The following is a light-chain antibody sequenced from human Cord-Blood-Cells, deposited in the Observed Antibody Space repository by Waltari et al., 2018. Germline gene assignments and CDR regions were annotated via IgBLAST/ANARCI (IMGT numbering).Light chain of an antibody. V-gene: IGLV2-23*01. Sequence: QSALTQPASVSGSPGQSITISCTGTSSDVGSYNLFSWYQQHPGKAPKLMIYEGSKRPSGVSNRFSGSKSGNTASLTISGLQAEDEADYYCCSYAGVWVFGGGTKLTVL. CDR3: CSYAGVWV. CDR2: EGS. J-gene: IGLJ3*02. CDR1: SSDVGSYNL.